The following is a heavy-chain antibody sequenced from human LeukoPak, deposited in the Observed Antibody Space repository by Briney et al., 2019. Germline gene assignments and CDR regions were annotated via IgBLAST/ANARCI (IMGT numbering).Heavy chain of an antibody. J-gene: IGHJ4*02. CDR3: ARHDGSGTSPFDY. CDR2: ISGSGGST. CDR1: GFTFSSYA. D-gene: IGHD3-10*01. Sequence: GGSLRLSCAASGFTFSSYAMSWVRQAPGKGLEWVSAISGSGGSTYYADSVRGRFTISRDNSKSTLYLQMNSLRVEDTAIYYCARHDGSGTSPFDYWGQGIRVTVSS. V-gene: IGHV3-23*01.